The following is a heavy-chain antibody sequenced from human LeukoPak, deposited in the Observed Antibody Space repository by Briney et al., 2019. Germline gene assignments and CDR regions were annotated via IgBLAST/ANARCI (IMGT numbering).Heavy chain of an antibody. Sequence: ASVKVSCKASGYTFTGYYMHWVRQAPGQGLEWMGWINPNSGGTSYAQKFQGRVTMTRDTSINTAYMELSRLRSDDTAVYYCAKDSKYYDTNLWGQGTLVTVSS. CDR2: INPNSGGT. CDR1: GYTFTGYY. V-gene: IGHV1-2*02. J-gene: IGHJ4*02. D-gene: IGHD3-22*01. CDR3: AKDSKYYDTNL.